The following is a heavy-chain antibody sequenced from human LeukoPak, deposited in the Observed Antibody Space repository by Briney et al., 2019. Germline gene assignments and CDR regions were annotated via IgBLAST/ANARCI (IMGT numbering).Heavy chain of an antibody. V-gene: IGHV1-2*02. CDR3: ARSSIAALRRGAFDI. CDR2: INPNSGGT. D-gene: IGHD6-6*01. Sequence: ASVKVSCKASGYTFTGYYMHWVRQAPGQGLEWMGWINPNSGGTNYAPRFQGRVTMTRDTSISTAYMELSRLRSDDTAVYYCARSSIAALRRGAFDIWGQGTMVTVSS. CDR1: GYTFTGYY. J-gene: IGHJ3*02.